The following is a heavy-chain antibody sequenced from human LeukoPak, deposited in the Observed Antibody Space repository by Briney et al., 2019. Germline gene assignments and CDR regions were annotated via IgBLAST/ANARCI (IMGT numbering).Heavy chain of an antibody. D-gene: IGHD4-17*01. Sequence: ASVKVSCKASGYTFTSYGISWVRQAPGQGLEWMGWISAYNGNTNYAQKLQGRVTMTTDTSTSTAYMELRSLRSDDTAVYYCARDLLAYGAHYYYYMDVWGKGTTVTVSS. CDR1: GYTFTSYG. CDR3: ARDLLAYGAHYYYYMDV. J-gene: IGHJ6*03. V-gene: IGHV1-18*01. CDR2: ISAYNGNT.